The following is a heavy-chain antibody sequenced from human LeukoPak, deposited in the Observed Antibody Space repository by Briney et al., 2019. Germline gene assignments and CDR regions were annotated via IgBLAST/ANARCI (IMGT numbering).Heavy chain of an antibody. CDR1: GFTFSIYA. CDR2: ITSNGGSA. V-gene: IGHV3-64*01. Sequence: PGGSLRLSCAASGFTFSIYAMHRVRQAPGKGLEYVSAITSNGGSAYYANSVKGRFTISRDNSKNTLYLQMGSLRAEDMAVYYCAREYCDSTTCYKTIDYWGQGTLVTVSS. D-gene: IGHD2-2*02. J-gene: IGHJ4*02. CDR3: AREYCDSTTCYKTIDY.